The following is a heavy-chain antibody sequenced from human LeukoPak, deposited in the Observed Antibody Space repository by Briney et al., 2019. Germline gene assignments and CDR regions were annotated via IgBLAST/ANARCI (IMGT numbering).Heavy chain of an antibody. J-gene: IGHJ4*02. Sequence: PSETLSLTCAVYGGSISGYYWSWIRQPPGRGLEWVGEINDSGSTNYTPSLKSRVTISLDTSKNQFSLRLRSVTAADTAVYYCARGKDDYDFWSGYPHWGQGTLVTVSS. CDR3: ARGKDDYDFWSGYPH. D-gene: IGHD3-3*01. V-gene: IGHV4-34*01. CDR1: GGSISGYY. CDR2: INDSGST.